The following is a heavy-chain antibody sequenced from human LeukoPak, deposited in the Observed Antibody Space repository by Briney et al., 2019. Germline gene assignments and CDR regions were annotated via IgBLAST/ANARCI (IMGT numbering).Heavy chain of an antibody. J-gene: IGHJ4*02. Sequence: GRSLRLSCAASGFTFGSYVMHWVRQAPGKGLEWVAFISYDGSNKYYADSVKGRFTISRDSSKNTLYLQMNSLRAEDTAVYYRARDQVTAVTAIPSYWDQGTLVTVSS. D-gene: IGHD2-21*02. CDR2: ISYDGSNK. V-gene: IGHV3-30-3*01. CDR3: ARDQVTAVTAIPSY. CDR1: GFTFGSYV.